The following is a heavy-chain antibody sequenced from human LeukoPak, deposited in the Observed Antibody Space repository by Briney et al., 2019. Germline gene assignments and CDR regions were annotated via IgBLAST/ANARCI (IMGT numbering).Heavy chain of an antibody. CDR3: ARGLVYDSSGYYTEDAFDI. CDR1: GGSISSGDYY. Sequence: PSETLSLTCTVSGGSISSGDYYWSWLRQPPGEGLEWIGYIYYSGSTYYNPSLKSRVTISVDTSKNQFSLKLSSVTAADTAVYYCARGLVYDSSGYYTEDAFDIWGQGTMVTVSS. D-gene: IGHD3-22*01. CDR2: IYYSGST. V-gene: IGHV4-30-4*01. J-gene: IGHJ3*02.